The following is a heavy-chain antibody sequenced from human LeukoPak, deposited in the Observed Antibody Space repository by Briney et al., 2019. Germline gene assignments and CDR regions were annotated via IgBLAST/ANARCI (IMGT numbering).Heavy chain of an antibody. D-gene: IGHD3-10*01. V-gene: IGHV3-74*01. CDR1: GFTFSNYW. CDR3: ARGHEALGY. J-gene: IGHJ4*02. Sequence: GGSLRLSCAASGFTFSNYWMHWVRQAPGQGLVWVSRINTDGSTTTYADSVKGRFTISRDNAKNTLYLQMNSLRAEDTAIYYCARGHEALGYWGQGTLVTVSS. CDR2: INTDGSTT.